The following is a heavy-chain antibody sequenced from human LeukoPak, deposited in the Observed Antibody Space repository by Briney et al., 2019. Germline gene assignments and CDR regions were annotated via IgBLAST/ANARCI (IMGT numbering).Heavy chain of an antibody. CDR2: INDGGSI. V-gene: IGHV4-34*01. CDR3: VFRCSSYFIY. J-gene: IGHJ4*02. D-gene: IGHD2-15*01. CDR1: GGSFSSYD. Sequence: SETLSLTCAVYGGSFSSYDWSWVRQPPGKGLEWIGEINDGGSINHNPSLKSRVTISVDTSKNQLSLKLSSVNAADTAIYYCVFRCSSYFIYWGQGNLVTVSS.